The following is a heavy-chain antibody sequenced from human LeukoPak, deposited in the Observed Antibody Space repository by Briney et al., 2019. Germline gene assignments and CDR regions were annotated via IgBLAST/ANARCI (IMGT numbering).Heavy chain of an antibody. V-gene: IGHV3-23*01. Sequence: PGGSLRLSCEASGFTFRSYVMSWVRQAPGKGLEWVSGVSGSGDSTYYAASVKGRFTISRDNSKNTLYLQMNSLRAEDTAVYCCARVLGGDIWGQGTMVTVSS. CDR2: VSGSGDST. CDR1: GFTFRSYV. CDR3: ARVLGGDI. D-gene: IGHD3-16*01. J-gene: IGHJ3*02.